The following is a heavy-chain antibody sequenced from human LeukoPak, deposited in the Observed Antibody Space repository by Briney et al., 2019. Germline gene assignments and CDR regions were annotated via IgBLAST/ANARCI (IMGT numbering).Heavy chain of an antibody. V-gene: IGHV4-34*01. CDR1: GGSFSGYY. Sequence: SETLSLTCAVYGGSFSGYYWSWIRQPPGKGLEWIGEINHNGSTNYNPSLKSRVTISVDTSKNQFSLKLSSVTAADTAVYYCARARYDSYGMDVWGQGPTVAVSS. J-gene: IGHJ6*02. CDR3: ARARYDSYGMDV. D-gene: IGHD5-12*01. CDR2: INHNGST.